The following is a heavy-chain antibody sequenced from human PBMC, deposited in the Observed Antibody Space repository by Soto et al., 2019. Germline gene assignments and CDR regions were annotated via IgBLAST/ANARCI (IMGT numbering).Heavy chain of an antibody. J-gene: IGHJ6*02. Sequence: PGGSMTLSCTASGFTFGDYPMSWFRQAPEKEPEWVGFIRSKAYGGTTEYDASVKGRFTISKDDSKSIAYLQMKSLKTEDTAVYYCTRDTDLFDFWSGHNYYYYGMDVWGQGTTVTVSS. CDR3: TRDTDLFDFWSGHNYYYYGMDV. CDR1: GFTFGDYP. V-gene: IGHV3-49*03. CDR2: IRSKAYGGTT. D-gene: IGHD3-3*01.